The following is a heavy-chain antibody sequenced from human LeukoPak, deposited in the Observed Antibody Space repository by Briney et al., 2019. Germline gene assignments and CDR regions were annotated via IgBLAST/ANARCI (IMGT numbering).Heavy chain of an antibody. CDR3: ASRKLGNDY. J-gene: IGHJ4*02. D-gene: IGHD7-27*01. CDR2: IYSSGST. V-gene: IGHV4-39*07. CDR1: GGSISSSSYY. Sequence: SETLSLTCTVSGGSISSSSYYWGWIRQPPGKGLEWIGSIYSSGSTYYNPSLKSRVTISADTSQNQFSLKLSSVTAADTAVYYCASRKLGNDYWGQGTLVTVSS.